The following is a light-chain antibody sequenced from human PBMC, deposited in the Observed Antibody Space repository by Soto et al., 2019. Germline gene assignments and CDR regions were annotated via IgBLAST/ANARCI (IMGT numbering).Light chain of an antibody. V-gene: IGKV1-39*01. CDR1: QSISSY. CDR3: QQSYSTPPIT. Sequence: QLPQSPSSFSPSVWPRFTIMSGASQSISSYLNWYQQKPGKAPKLLIYAASSLQSGVPSRFSGSGSGTDFTLTISSLQPEDFATYYCQQSYSTPPITFGQGTRLEI. CDR2: AAS. J-gene: IGKJ5*01.